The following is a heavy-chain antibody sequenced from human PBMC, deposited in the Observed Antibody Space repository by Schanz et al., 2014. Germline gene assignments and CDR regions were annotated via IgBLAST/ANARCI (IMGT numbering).Heavy chain of an antibody. J-gene: IGHJ6*02. CDR3: AKGMGYCSGGTCYDYYYYGLDV. D-gene: IGHD2-15*01. CDR2: ISYDGRNK. CDR1: GFTFSSYA. Sequence: QVQMVESGGGVVQPGRSLRLSCVASGFTFSSYAMHWVRQAPGKGLEWVAVISYDGRNKYYADSVKGRFTISRDNSKNTLYLQMNSLSADDTAVFYCAKGMGYCSGGTCYDYYYYGLDVWGQGTTVTVSS. V-gene: IGHV3-30-3*02.